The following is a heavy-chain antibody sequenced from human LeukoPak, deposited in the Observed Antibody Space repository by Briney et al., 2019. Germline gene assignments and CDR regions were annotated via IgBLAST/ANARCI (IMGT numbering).Heavy chain of an antibody. D-gene: IGHD2-15*01. CDR1: GGSISSSNW. CDR3: ARGGYCSGGSCLFYYYYGMDV. V-gene: IGHV4-4*02. CDR2: IYHSGST. Sequence: PSQTLSLTCAVSGGSISSSNWWSWVRQPPGKGLEWIGEIYHSGSTNYNPSLKSRVTISVDKSKNQFSLKLSSVTAADTAVYYCARGGYCSGGSCLFYYYYGMDVWGQGTTVTVSS. J-gene: IGHJ6*02.